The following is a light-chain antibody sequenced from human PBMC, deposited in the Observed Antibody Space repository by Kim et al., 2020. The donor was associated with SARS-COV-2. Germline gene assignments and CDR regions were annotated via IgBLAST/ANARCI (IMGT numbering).Light chain of an antibody. CDR1: SSDVGCYNY. J-gene: IGLJ2*01. Sequence: GQSITLSVTGTSSDVGCYNYVTWYQQHPGKAPKVIIYDVSKRPSGIPDRFSGSKSGNTASLTISGLQTEDEGDYHCCSYAGSNSLVFGGGTKVTVL. CDR3: CSYAGSNSLV. CDR2: DVS. V-gene: IGLV2-11*03.